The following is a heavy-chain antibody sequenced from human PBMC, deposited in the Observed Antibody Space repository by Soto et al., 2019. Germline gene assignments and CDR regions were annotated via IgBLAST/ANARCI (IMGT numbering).Heavy chain of an antibody. Sequence: TSETPSLTCAVYGGSFSGYYWSWIRQPPGKGLEWIGEISHSGSTNYNPSLKSRGTISVDTSKNQFSLKLSSVTAADTAVYYCARGLAASGAAGSHFDYWGQGTLVTVSS. J-gene: IGHJ4*02. V-gene: IGHV4-34*01. CDR1: GGSFSGYY. CDR3: ARGLAASGAAGSHFDY. D-gene: IGHD6-13*01. CDR2: ISHSGST.